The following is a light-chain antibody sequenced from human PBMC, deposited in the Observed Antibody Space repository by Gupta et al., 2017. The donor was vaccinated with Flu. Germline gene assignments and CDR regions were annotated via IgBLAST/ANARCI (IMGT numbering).Light chain of an antibody. Sequence: NNVDWYQQKPGPAPGLVIYSYDQRPSGIPERFSGSKSGTTATLTIGGLQVEDEADYYCLARESSGKRYVFGGGTKLPVL. J-gene: IGLJ3*02. CDR1: NN. CDR3: LARESSGKRYV. V-gene: IGLV1-44*01. CDR2: SYD.